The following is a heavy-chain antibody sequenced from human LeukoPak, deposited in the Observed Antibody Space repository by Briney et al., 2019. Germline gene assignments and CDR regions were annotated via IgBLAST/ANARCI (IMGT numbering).Heavy chain of an antibody. Sequence: ASVKVSCKASGYTFTTYEINWVRQATGQGLEWMGWVNPNSGNTVYAQNFQGRVTMTRNTSISTAYMELSSLRSEGTAVYYCARMTYSSGANWFDSWGQGTLVTVSS. J-gene: IGHJ5*01. CDR2: VNPNSGNT. CDR3: ARMTYSSGANWFDS. CDR1: GYTFTTYE. D-gene: IGHD6-19*01. V-gene: IGHV1-8*01.